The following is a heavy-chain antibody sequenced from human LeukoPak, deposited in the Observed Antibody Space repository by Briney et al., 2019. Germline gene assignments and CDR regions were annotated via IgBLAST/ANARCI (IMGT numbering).Heavy chain of an antibody. CDR1: GYTFTSYG. Sequence: ASVKVSCKASGYTFTSYGISWARQAPGQGLEWMGWISAYNGNTNYAQKLQGRVTMTTDTSTSTAYMELRSLRSDDTAVYYCARDIFYDLWSGPDYWGQGTLVTVSS. CDR2: ISAYNGNT. V-gene: IGHV1-18*01. CDR3: ARDIFYDLWSGPDY. J-gene: IGHJ4*02. D-gene: IGHD3-3*01.